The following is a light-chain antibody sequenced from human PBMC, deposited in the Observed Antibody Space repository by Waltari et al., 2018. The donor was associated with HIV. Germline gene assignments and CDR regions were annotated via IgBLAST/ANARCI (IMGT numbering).Light chain of an antibody. CDR2: GAS. V-gene: IGKV3-15*01. CDR3: QQYENWPPIT. J-gene: IGKJ5*01. CDR1: QSVNYN. Sequence: IVMTQSPPTLSVSPGERVTLSCRASQSVNYNLAWYQQKPGQDPRLLIYGASGRAAGIPARFSGSGSGTEFTLTISSLQSEDFAVYYCQQYENWPPITFGQGTRLEIK.